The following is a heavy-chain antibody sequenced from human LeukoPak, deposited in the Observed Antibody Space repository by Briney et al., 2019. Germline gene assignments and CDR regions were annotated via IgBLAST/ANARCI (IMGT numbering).Heavy chain of an antibody. CDR1: GFTFSIYA. V-gene: IGHV3-23*01. CDR2: ISASGDAT. Sequence: GGSLRLSCAASGFTFSIYAMSWVRQAPGKGLQWVSAISASGDATYYAESVKGRFTISRDNSKNTLYLQMNSLRAEDTAVYYCAKHVWGVMGWFDPWGQGTLVTVSS. CDR3: AKHVWGVMGWFDP. J-gene: IGHJ5*02. D-gene: IGHD3-16*01.